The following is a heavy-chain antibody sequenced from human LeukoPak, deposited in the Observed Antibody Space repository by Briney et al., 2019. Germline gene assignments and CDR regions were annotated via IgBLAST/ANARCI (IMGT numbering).Heavy chain of an antibody. CDR1: GFTFSSYA. J-gene: IGHJ4*02. D-gene: IGHD3-22*01. Sequence: GGSLRLSCAASGFTFSSYAMHWVRQAPGKGLEWVAVISYDGSNKYYADSVKGRFTISRDNSKNTLYLQMNSLRAEDTAVYYCARGGAMIVVVITNGLDYWGQGTLVTVSS. CDR2: ISYDGSNK. CDR3: ARGGAMIVVVITNGLDY. V-gene: IGHV3-30-3*01.